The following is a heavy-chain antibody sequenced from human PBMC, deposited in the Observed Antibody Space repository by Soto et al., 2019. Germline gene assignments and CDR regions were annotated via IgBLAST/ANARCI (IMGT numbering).Heavy chain of an antibody. V-gene: IGHV3-15*01. CDR1: GFTFSNAW. CDR3: TTESVYYDSSGYYFWGFDY. Sequence: EVQLVESGGGLVKPGGSLRLSCAASGFTFSNAWMSWVRQAPGKGLEWVGRIKSKTDGGTTDYAAPVKGRFTISRDDSKNTLYLQMNSLKTEDTAVYYCTTESVYYDSSGYYFWGFDYWGQGTLVTVSS. CDR2: IKSKTDGGTT. D-gene: IGHD3-22*01. J-gene: IGHJ4*02.